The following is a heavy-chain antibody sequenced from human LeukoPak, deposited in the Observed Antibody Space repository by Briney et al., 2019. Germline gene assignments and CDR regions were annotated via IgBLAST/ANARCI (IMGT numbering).Heavy chain of an antibody. J-gene: IGHJ3*02. CDR2: IRYDGSNK. CDR3: AKDGGYYYDSSGAFDI. Sequence: PGGSLRLSCAASGFTFSSYGMHWVRQAPGKGLEWVAFIRYDGSNKYYADSVKGRFIISRDNSKNTLYLQMNSLRAEDTAVYYCAKDGGYYYDSSGAFDIWGQGTMVTVSS. CDR1: GFTFSSYG. D-gene: IGHD3-22*01. V-gene: IGHV3-30*02.